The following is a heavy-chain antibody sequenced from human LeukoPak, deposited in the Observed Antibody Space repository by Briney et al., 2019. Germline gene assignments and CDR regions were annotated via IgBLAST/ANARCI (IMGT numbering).Heavy chain of an antibody. CDR3: ARGDGSSWEFDY. CDR1: GGTFSSYA. J-gene: IGHJ4*02. Sequence: SVKVSCKASGGTFSSYAISWVRQAPGQGLEWMGGIIPIFGTANYAQKFQGRVTMTRNTSISTAYMELSSLRSEDTAVYYCARGDGSSWEFDYWGQGTLVTVSS. V-gene: IGHV1-69*05. CDR2: IIPIFGTA. D-gene: IGHD6-13*01.